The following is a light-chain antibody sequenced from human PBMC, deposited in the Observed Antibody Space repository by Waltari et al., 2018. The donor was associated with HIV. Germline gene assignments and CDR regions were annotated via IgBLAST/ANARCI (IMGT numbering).Light chain of an antibody. CDR3: SSHAGSNSYV. V-gene: IGLV2-8*01. CDR1: SSDVGGYNY. J-gene: IGLJ1*01. CDR2: EVT. Sequence: QSALTQPPSASGSPGQSVTISCTRTSSDVGGYNYVSCYQQHPGKAPKLMIYEVTKRPSWVPDRSSGTKSGDTASLTVSGLQAEDEADYYCSSHAGSNSYVFGTGTKVTVL.